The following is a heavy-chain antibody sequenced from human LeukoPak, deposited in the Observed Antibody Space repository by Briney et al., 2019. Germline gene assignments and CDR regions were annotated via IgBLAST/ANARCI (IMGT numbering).Heavy chain of an antibody. CDR1: GGSISRYY. V-gene: IGHV4-59*08. D-gene: IGHD6-19*01. CDR3: ARSLYSSGWAQFDY. J-gene: IGHJ4*02. CDR2: IYDGGNT. Sequence: SETLSLTCTVSGGSISRYYWSWIRQPPGKGLEWIAYIYDGGNTNYNPSLKSRVTISVDTSKNQFSLKLSSVTAADTAVYYCARSLYSSGWAQFDYWGQGILVTVSS.